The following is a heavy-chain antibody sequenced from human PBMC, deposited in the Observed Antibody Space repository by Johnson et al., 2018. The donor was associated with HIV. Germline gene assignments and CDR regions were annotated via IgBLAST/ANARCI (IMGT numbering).Heavy chain of an antibody. D-gene: IGHD6-13*01. CDR2: IGTAGDT. Sequence: VQLVESGGGVVQPGRSLRLSCAASGFTFSSYGMHWVRQATGKGLEWVSAIGTAGDTYYPGSVKGRFTISRDNAKNSLYLQMNSLRAEDTALYYWAAIGGIGSSWSAAFDIWGQGTMVTVSS. J-gene: IGHJ3*02. V-gene: IGHV3-13*01. CDR3: AAIGGIGSSWSAAFDI. CDR1: GFTFSSYG.